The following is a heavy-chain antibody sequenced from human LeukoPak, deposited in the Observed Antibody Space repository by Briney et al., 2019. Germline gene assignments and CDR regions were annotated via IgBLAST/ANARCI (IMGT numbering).Heavy chain of an antibody. CDR3: ARDRARTYYYDSSGYSYGMDV. CDR1: GGSVSSGSYY. CDR2: IYYSGST. J-gene: IGHJ6*02. Sequence: PSETLSLTCTVSGGSVSSGSYYWSWIRQPPGKGLEWIGYIYYSGSTNYNPSLKSRVTISVDTSKNQFSLKLSSVTAADTAVYYCARDRARTYYYDSSGYSYGMDVWGQGTLVTVSS. D-gene: IGHD3-22*01. V-gene: IGHV4-61*01.